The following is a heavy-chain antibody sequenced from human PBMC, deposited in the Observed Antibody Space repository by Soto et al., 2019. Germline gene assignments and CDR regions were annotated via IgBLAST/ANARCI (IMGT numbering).Heavy chain of an antibody. CDR2: IKQNGSEK. D-gene: IGHD3-3*01. CDR1: GFTFTNYW. Sequence: AQLVESGGGLVQPGGSLRLSCAASGFTFTNYWMSWVRQAPGKGLEWVANIKQNGSEKNYADSAKGRFIISRDNAKNSLYLQMNRLRDEDTAVYYCARDMGVFWSGYPEGGFDYWGQGTPVTVSS. V-gene: IGHV3-7*01. J-gene: IGHJ4*02. CDR3: ARDMGVFWSGYPEGGFDY.